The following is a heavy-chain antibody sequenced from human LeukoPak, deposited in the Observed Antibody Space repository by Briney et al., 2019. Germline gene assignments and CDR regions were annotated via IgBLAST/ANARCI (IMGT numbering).Heavy chain of an antibody. CDR2: ISWNSGSI. D-gene: IGHD6-13*01. J-gene: IGHJ6*02. Sequence: PGGSLRLSCAASGFTFDDYAMHWVRQAPGKGLEWVSGISWNSGSIGYADSVKGRFTISRDNAKNSLYLQMNSLRAEDTALYYCAKDLNIAAAGKPQGYYYGMDVWGQGTTVTVSS. V-gene: IGHV3-9*01. CDR1: GFTFDDYA. CDR3: AKDLNIAAAGKPQGYYYGMDV.